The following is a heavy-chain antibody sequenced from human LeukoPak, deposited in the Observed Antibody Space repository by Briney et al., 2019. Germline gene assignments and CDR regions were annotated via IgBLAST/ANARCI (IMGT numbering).Heavy chain of an antibody. Sequence: GGSLRLSCAASGFTFSSYWMCWVRQAPGKGLEGVAIIKQDGSDKYYVDSAEGRFIISRDNAKNSLYLQMNSLRAEDTAVYYCLTSTRSHRFDYWGQGTLVTVSS. CDR2: IKQDGSDK. J-gene: IGHJ4*02. CDR1: GFTFSSYW. V-gene: IGHV3-7*01. CDR3: LTSTRSHRFDY. D-gene: IGHD2-15*01.